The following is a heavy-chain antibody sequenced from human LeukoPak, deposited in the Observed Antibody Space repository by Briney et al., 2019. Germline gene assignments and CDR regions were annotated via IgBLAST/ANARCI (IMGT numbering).Heavy chain of an antibody. CDR1: GFTFSSYA. CDR2: ISYDGSNK. Sequence: GRSLRLSCAASGFTFSSYAMHWVRQAPGKGLEWVAVISYDGSNKYYADSVKGRFTISRDNSKNTLYLQMNSLRAEDTAVYYCAKGHYDFWSGYDYYYYGMDVWGQGTTVTVSS. D-gene: IGHD3-3*01. V-gene: IGHV3-30-3*01. CDR3: AKGHYDFWSGYDYYYYGMDV. J-gene: IGHJ6*02.